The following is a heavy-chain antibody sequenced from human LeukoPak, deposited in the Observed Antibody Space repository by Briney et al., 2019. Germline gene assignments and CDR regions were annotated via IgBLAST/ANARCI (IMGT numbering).Heavy chain of an antibody. J-gene: IGHJ4*02. D-gene: IGHD5-12*01. V-gene: IGHV4-31*03. CDR3: ARDAYEYQATGNYFDY. CDR1: GGSISSGGYY. CDR2: IYYSGST. Sequence: SQTLSLTCTVSGGSISSGGYYWSWIRQHPGKGLEWIGYIYYSGSTYYNPSLKSRVTISVDTSKNQFSLKLSSVTAADTAVYYCARDAYEYQATGNYFDYWGQGTLVTVSS.